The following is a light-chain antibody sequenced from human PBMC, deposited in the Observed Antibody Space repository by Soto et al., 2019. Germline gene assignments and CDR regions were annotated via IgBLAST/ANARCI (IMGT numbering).Light chain of an antibody. J-gene: IGKJ4*01. V-gene: IGKV3-11*01. CDR2: AAS. Sequence: EIVMTQSPATLSVSPGERATLSCRASQSVSSNLAWYQQKPGQAPRLLIYAASSRATGIPDRFSGGGSGTDFTLTISSLEPEDFAVYYCQQRGNWPPTFGGGTKVDI. CDR3: QQRGNWPPT. CDR1: QSVSSN.